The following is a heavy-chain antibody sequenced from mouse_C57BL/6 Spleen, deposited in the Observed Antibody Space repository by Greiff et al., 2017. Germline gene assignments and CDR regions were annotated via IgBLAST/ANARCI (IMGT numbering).Heavy chain of an antibody. CDR2: FSDGGSYT. D-gene: IGHD1-1*01. J-gene: IGHJ2*01. CDR3: ARDGGYYGSSYGVYFDY. Sequence: EVMLVESGGGLVKPGGSLKLSCAASGFTFSSYAMSWVRQTPEKRLEWVATFSDGGSYTYYPDNVKGRFTISRDNAKNNLYLQMSHLKSEDTAMYYCARDGGYYGSSYGVYFDYWGQGTTLTVSS. CDR1: GFTFSSYA. V-gene: IGHV5-4*01.